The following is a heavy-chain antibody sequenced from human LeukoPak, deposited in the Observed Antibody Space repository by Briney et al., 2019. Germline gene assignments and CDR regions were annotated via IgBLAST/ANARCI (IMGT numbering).Heavy chain of an antibody. D-gene: IGHD3-3*01. V-gene: IGHV1-24*01. Sequence: ASVKVSCKVSGYTLTELSMHWVRQAPGKGLEWMGGFDPEDGETIYAQKFQGRVTMTEDTSTDTAYMELSSLRSEDTAVYYCATAVLRFLEWFDAFDIWGQGTMVTVSS. CDR1: GYTLTELS. CDR2: FDPEDGET. J-gene: IGHJ3*02. CDR3: ATAVLRFLEWFDAFDI.